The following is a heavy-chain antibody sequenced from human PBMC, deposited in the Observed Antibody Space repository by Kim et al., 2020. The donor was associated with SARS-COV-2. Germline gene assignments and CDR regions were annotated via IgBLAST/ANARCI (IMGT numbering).Heavy chain of an antibody. CDR3: AKRGLYGIPMKG. J-gene: IGHJ4*02. D-gene: IGHD3-16*01. Sequence: YYADAVKGRFTITRDNSKNTLYLQMNSLRAEDTAVYYCAKRGLYGIPMKGWGQGTLVTVSS. V-gene: IGHV3-23*01.